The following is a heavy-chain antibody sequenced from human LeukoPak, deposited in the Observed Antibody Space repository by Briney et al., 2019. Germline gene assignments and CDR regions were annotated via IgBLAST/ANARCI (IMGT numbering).Heavy chain of an antibody. CDR1: GFTFSSYA. CDR3: ASRGRYYFDY. CDR2: ISGSGGST. J-gene: IGHJ4*02. D-gene: IGHD1-14*01. V-gene: IGHV3-23*01. Sequence: GGSLRLSCAASGFTFSSYAMCWVRQPPGKGLEWVSSISGSGGSTYYADSVKGRFTISRDNSKNTLYLQINSLRADDTALYYCASRGRYYFDYSGQGTLVTVSS.